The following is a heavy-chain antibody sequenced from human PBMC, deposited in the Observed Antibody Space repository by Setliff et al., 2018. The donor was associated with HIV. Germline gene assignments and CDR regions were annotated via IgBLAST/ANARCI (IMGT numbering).Heavy chain of an antibody. CDR3: ARGFRSGRIFGIDY. Sequence: SETLSLTCTVSGGSISSSSYYWGWIRQPPGKGLEWIGEIYHTGSTNYNPSLKSRLTISVDKSNNQFSLKLSSVTAADTAVYYCARGFRSGRIFGIDYWGQGTLVTVSS. V-gene: IGHV4-39*07. CDR2: IYHTGST. D-gene: IGHD3-3*01. J-gene: IGHJ4*02. CDR1: GGSISSSSYY.